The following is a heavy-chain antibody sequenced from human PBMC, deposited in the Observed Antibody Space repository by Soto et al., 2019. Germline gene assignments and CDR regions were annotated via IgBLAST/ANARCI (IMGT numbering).Heavy chain of an antibody. D-gene: IGHD2-15*01. CDR2: IYHGGTT. V-gene: IGHV4-4*03. J-gene: IGHJ4*02. CDR3: ASHLTKRGTRGFES. Sequence: QVQLQESGPGLVKPPGTLSHTCTVSSGSITSSKWWSWVRRPPGKGLEWIGEIYHGGTTNYNPSLKGRVTISVDKPKRQYSLQINSVTAADTPVYYCASHLTKRGTRGFESWGQGTLVTVSS. CDR1: SGSITSSKW.